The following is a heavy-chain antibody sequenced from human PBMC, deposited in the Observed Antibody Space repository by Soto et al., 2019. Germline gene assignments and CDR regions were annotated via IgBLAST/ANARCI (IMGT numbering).Heavy chain of an antibody. CDR1: GFTVSSNY. D-gene: IGHD6-6*01. CDR3: AKTRDAGGQLGFDY. V-gene: IGHV3-66*01. Sequence: GGSLRLSCAASGFTVSSNYMSWVRQAPGKGLEWVSVIYSGGSTYYADSVKGRFTISRDNSKNTLYLQMNSLRAEDTAVYYCAKTRDAGGQLGFDYWGQGTLVTVSS. CDR2: IYSGGST. J-gene: IGHJ4*02.